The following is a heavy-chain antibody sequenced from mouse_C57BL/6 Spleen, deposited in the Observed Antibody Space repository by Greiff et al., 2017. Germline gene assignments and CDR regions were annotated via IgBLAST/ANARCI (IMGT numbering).Heavy chain of an antibody. Sequence: QVQLQQSGAELAKPGASVKLSCKASGYTFTSYWMHWVKQRPGQGLEWIGYITPSSGYTKYNQKFKDKATLTADKSSSTAYMQLSSLTYEDSAVYYCARAYYGSSWGFAYWGQGTLVTVSA. CDR2: ITPSSGYT. D-gene: IGHD1-1*01. CDR1: GYTFTSYW. J-gene: IGHJ3*01. V-gene: IGHV1-7*01. CDR3: ARAYYGSSWGFAY.